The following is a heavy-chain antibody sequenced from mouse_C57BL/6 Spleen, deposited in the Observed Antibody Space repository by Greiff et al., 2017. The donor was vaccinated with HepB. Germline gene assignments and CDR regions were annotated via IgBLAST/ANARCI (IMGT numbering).Heavy chain of an antibody. CDR1: GFSFNTYA. CDR3: ALLWSLKVPYYYAMDY. J-gene: IGHJ4*01. D-gene: IGHD2-1*01. CDR2: IRSKSNNYAT. Sequence: EVQLVESGGGLVQPKGSLKLSCAASGFSFNTYAMNWVRQAPGKGLEWVARIRSKSNNYATYYADSVKDRFTISRDDSESMLYLQMNNLKTEDTAMYYCALLWSLKVPYYYAMDYWGQGTSVTVSS. V-gene: IGHV10-1*01.